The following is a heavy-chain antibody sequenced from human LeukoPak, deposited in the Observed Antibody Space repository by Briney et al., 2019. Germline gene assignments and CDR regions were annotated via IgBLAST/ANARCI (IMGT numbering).Heavy chain of an antibody. V-gene: IGHV3-30-3*01. D-gene: IGHD3-10*01. J-gene: IGHJ3*02. CDR3: ARDPRAGELLDAFDI. CDR1: GFTFSSYA. Sequence: GRSLRLSCAASGFTFSSYAMHWVRQAPGKGLEWVAVISYDGSNKYYADSVKGRFTISRDNSKNTLYLQMNSLRAEDMAVYYCARDPRAGELLDAFDIWGQGTMVTVSS. CDR2: ISYDGSNK.